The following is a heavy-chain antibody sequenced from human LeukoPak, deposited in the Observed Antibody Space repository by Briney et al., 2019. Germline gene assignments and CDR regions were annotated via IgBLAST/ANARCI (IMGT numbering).Heavy chain of an antibody. CDR2: ISSSSSYI. J-gene: IGHJ4*02. Sequence: GGSLRLSCAASGFTFSSYSMNWVRQAPGKWLELGSSISSSSSYIYYADSVKGRFTISRDNAKNSLYLQMNSLRAEDTAVYYCARSPGGKWLVKVHHFFDYWGQGTLVTVSS. V-gene: IGHV3-21*01. D-gene: IGHD6-19*01. CDR3: ARSPGGKWLVKVHHFFDY. CDR1: GFTFSSYS.